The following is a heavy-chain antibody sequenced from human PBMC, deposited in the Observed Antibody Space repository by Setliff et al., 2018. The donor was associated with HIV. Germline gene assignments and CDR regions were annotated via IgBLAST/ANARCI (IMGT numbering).Heavy chain of an antibody. V-gene: IGHV3-23*01. J-gene: IGHJ6*02. CDR2: ISGSGGTT. CDR1: GFTFSSYT. CDR3: AKDQGITVGAAVYYYFYAMDV. Sequence: GGSLRLSCVVSGFTFSSYTMSWVRQAPGKGLEWVSAISGSGGTTYYAESVKGRFTISRDNSKNTLYLQMNSLRAEDTAVYYCAKDQGITVGAAVYYYFYAMDVWGQGTSVTV. D-gene: IGHD6-19*01.